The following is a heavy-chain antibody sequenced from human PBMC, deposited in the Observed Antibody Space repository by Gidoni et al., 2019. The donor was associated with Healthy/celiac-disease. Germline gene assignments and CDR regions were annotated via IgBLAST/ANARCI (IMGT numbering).Heavy chain of an antibody. CDR2: INHSGST. CDR1: GGSFSGYY. V-gene: IGHV4-34*01. J-gene: IGHJ3*02. CDR3: AREKQQSLAFDI. Sequence: QVQLQQWGAGLLKPSETLSLTCAVYGGSFSGYYWSWIRQPPGKGLEWIGEINHSGSTNYNPSLKSRVTISVDTSKNQFSLKLSSVTAADTAVYYCAREKQQSLAFDIWGQGTMVTVSS. D-gene: IGHD6-13*01.